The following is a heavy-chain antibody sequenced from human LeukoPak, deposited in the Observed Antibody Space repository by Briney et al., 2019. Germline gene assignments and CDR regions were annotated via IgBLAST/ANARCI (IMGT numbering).Heavy chain of an antibody. J-gene: IGHJ6*02. D-gene: IGHD2-2*01. V-gene: IGHV3-23*01. Sequence: ETLSLTCAVSGGSISSSNWWSWVRQAPGKGLEWVSAISGSGGSTYYADSVKGRFTISRDNSKNTLYLQMNSLRAEDTAVYYCAKDSRYCSSTSCYTPSYYYYGMDVWGQGTTVTVSS. CDR3: AKDSRYCSSTSCYTPSYYYYGMDV. CDR2: ISGSGGST. CDR1: GGSISSSN.